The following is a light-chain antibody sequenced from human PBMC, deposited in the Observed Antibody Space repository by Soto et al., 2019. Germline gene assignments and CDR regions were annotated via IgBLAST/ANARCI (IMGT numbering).Light chain of an antibody. CDR3: QKYDTAPFT. J-gene: IGKJ3*01. CDR2: AAS. CDR1: QGIKNH. Sequence: DIQMTQSPSSLSASVGDRVTITCRASQGIKNHLAWYQQKPGKVPELLIYAASTLHSGVPSRFSGRGSGTEFTLTISSLQPEDVATYYCQKYDTAPFTFGPGTNVDFK. V-gene: IGKV1-27*01.